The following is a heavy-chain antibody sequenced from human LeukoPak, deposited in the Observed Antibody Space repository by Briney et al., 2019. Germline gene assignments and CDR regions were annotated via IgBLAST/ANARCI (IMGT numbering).Heavy chain of an antibody. CDR1: GFTFRSYA. CDR2: ISNVATI. D-gene: IGHD3-10*01. Sequence: GGSLRLSCAASGFTFRSYAMTWVRQAPGKGLEWVSEISNVATINYADSVKGRFTISRDNSKNTLYLQMDSLRAEDTAVYYCARDIHMVRGVLISPQEYWGQGTLVTVSS. CDR3: ARDIHMVRGVLISPQEY. J-gene: IGHJ4*02. V-gene: IGHV3-23*01.